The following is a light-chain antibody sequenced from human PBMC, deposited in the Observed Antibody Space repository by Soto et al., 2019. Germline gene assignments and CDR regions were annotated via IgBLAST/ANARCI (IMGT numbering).Light chain of an antibody. CDR3: SSYTSKYDVV. V-gene: IGLV2-14*01. CDR1: SSDVGGHNY. CDR2: EVS. Sequence: QPVLTQPASVSGSPGQSITISCTGTSSDVGGHNYVSWYQQYPGKAPKLMIFEVSNRPSGVSHRFSGSKSDNTASLTISGLQAEDEADYYCSSYTSKYDVVFGGGTQLTVL. J-gene: IGLJ2*01.